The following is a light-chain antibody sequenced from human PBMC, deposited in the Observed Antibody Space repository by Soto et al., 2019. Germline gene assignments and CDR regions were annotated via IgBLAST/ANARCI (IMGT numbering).Light chain of an antibody. V-gene: IGLV1-44*01. CDR3: LVWDDSLNGVV. J-gene: IGLJ2*01. CDR1: SSNIGSNI. Sequence: QSVLTQPPSASGTPGQRVTISCSGSSSNIGSNIVNWYQQLPGTAPKVLIYGNNQRPSGVPDRFSGSKSGTSASLAISGLQSEDEADYHCLVWDDSLNGVVFGGGTKVTVL. CDR2: GNN.